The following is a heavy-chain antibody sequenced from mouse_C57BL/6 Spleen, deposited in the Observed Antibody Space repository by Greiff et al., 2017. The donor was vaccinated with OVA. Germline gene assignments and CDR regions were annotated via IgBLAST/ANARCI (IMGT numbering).Heavy chain of an antibody. CDR3: ARQGRGYYAMDY. CDR1: GYTFTSYW. CDR2: IDPSDSYT. J-gene: IGHJ4*01. V-gene: IGHV1-69*01. Sequence: VQLQQPGAELVMPGASVKLSCKASGYTFTSYWMHWVKQRPGQGLEWIGEIDPSDSYTNYNQKFKGKSTLTVDKSSSTAYMQLSSLTSEDSAVDYCARQGRGYYAMDYWGQGTSVTVSS. D-gene: IGHD3-3*01.